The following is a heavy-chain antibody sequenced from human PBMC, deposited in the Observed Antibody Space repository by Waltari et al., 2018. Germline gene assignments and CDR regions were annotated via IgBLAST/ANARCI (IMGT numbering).Heavy chain of an antibody. CDR3: AREFRGDTYGSDAFDI. Sequence: EVQLVESGGGLVQPGGSLRLPCAASGFTFSSYEMNWVRQAPGMGLEWISYIDSRRSLIYYADSVKGRFTVSRDNAKNSLYLQMNSLRAEDTAVYYCAREFRGDTYGSDAFDIWGQGTMVTVSS. J-gene: IGHJ3*02. CDR1: GFTFSSYE. V-gene: IGHV3-48*03. CDR2: IDSRRSLI. D-gene: IGHD5-18*01.